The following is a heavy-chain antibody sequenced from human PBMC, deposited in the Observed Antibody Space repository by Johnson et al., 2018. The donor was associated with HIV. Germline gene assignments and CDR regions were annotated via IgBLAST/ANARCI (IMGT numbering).Heavy chain of an antibody. CDR3: TRVALNVGNDAFDI. CDR1: GFIFSGFG. Sequence: QVQLVESGGGVVQPGRSLRLSCAASGFIFSGFGLHWVRQAPGKGLEWVASISYDGRNKYYADSVRGRFTISRDNAKNSRYLEMNSLRAEDTALYYCTRVALNVGNDAFDIWGQGTMVTVSS. CDR2: ISYDGRNK. J-gene: IGHJ3*02. D-gene: IGHD1-1*01. V-gene: IGHV3-30*03.